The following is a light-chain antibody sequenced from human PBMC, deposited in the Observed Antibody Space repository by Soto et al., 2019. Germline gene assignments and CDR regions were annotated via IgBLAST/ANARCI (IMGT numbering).Light chain of an antibody. CDR2: ETS. V-gene: IGKV1-5*03. CDR1: RSLTRW. J-gene: IGKJ1*01. CDR3: QQYSTFWT. Sequence: DIQMSQSPSTLSASVGDRVTITCRASRSLTRWLAWYQQKPGRAPKLLIYETSILPSGVPSRFNGSVSGTDFTITISSVQPDDIATYYWQQYSTFWTFGQGTRVEVK.